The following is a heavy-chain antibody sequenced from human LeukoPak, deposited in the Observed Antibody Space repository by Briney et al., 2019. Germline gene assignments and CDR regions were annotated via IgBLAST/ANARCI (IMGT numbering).Heavy chain of an antibody. CDR3: ARDGWSLDSWRDYYNGY. D-gene: IGHD3-3*01. CDR1: GYTFNTYG. J-gene: IGHJ4*02. V-gene: IGHV1-18*01. CDR2: ISAYNGHT. Sequence: ASVKVSCKASGYTFNTYGITWARQGPGQGLEWMGWISAYNGHTQSAQKVQGRVTMTTDTSTNTAYMELRSLRSDDTAVYYCARDGWSLDSWRDYYNGYWGQGTLVTVSS.